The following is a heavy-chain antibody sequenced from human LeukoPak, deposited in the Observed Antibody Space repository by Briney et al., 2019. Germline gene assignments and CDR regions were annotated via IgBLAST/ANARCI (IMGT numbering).Heavy chain of an antibody. J-gene: IGHJ5*01. V-gene: IGHV1-24*01. CDR2: FDPEDGKT. CDR3: ARDLWNFYDDSGYNRDFDS. D-gene: IGHD3-22*01. CDR1: GYTLTELS. Sequence: GASVKVSCKVSGYTLTELSMHWVRQAPGKGLEWMGTFDPEDGKTLYAQKFQGRVTMTTDTSTSTVYMELRNLRSDDTAVYYCARDLWNFYDDSGYNRDFDSWGQGTLVTVTS.